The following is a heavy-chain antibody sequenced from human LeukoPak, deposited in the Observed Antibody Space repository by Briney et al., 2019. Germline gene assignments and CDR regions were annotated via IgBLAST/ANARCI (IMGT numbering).Heavy chain of an antibody. CDR2: IRYDGSNK. Sequence: GGSLRLSCAASGFTFSSYGMHWVRQAPGKGLEWVAFIRYDGSNKYYADSVKGRFTISRDNSKNTLYLQMNSLRAEDTAVYYCAKLVGATRAIDAFDIWGQGTMVTVSS. CDR1: GFTFSSYG. J-gene: IGHJ3*02. CDR3: AKLVGATRAIDAFDI. V-gene: IGHV3-30*02. D-gene: IGHD1-26*01.